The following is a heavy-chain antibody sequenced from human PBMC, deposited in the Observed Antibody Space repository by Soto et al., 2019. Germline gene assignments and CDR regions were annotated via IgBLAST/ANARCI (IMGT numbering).Heavy chain of an antibody. CDR1: GVTFSSYA. V-gene: IGHV1-69*06. CDR2: IIPIFGTA. J-gene: IGHJ4*02. Sequence: SVKVSCQAPGVTFSSYAISLVRKAPGQGLEWMGGIIPIFGTANYAQKFQGRVTITADKSTSTAYMELSSLRSEDTAVYYCAGRDCTNGVCSVDYWGQGILVTVSS. D-gene: IGHD2-8*01. CDR3: AGRDCTNGVCSVDY.